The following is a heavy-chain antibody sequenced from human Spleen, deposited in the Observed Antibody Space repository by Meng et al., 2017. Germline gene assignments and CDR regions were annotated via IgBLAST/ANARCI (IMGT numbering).Heavy chain of an antibody. CDR2: MSGSGAST. Sequence: ETLSLTCAASGFTFSSYAMSWVRQSPGKGLEWVSAMSGSGASTYYADSVKGRFTISRDNSKNTLYLQMSGLRAEDTAVYYCAKLLGVSIVIQVDCWGQGTLVTVSS. J-gene: IGHJ4*02. CDR3: AKLLGVSIVIQVDC. V-gene: IGHV3-23*01. CDR1: GFTFSSYA. D-gene: IGHD3-10*01.